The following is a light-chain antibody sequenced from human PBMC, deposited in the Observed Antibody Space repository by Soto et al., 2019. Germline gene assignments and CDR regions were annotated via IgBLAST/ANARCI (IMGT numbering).Light chain of an antibody. Sequence: DIVLTQSPCTLSLSPGERATLSCRASQSVSSSYLASYQQKPGQAPRLLIYGASSRATGIPDRFSGSGSGAEYTLTIDRLEPEDFAVYYCQQYGRLGYPFGQGTKLEIK. CDR3: QQYGRLGYP. J-gene: IGKJ2*01. CDR2: GAS. CDR1: QSVSSSY. V-gene: IGKV3-20*01.